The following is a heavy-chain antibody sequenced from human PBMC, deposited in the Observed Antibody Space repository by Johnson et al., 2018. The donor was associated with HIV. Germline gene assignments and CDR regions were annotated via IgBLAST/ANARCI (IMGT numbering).Heavy chain of an antibody. J-gene: IGHJ3*02. CDR1: GFTFSSYA. V-gene: IGHV3-23*04. CDR2: ISGSGGST. CDR3: ARELEGDYAFDI. Sequence: VQLVESGGGLVQPGGSLRLSCAASGFTFSSYAMSWVRQAPGKGLEWVSAISGSGGSTYYADSVKGRFTISRDNAKNSLYLQMNSLRAEDTAVYYCARELEGDYAFDIWGQGTMVTVSS. D-gene: IGHD3-10*01.